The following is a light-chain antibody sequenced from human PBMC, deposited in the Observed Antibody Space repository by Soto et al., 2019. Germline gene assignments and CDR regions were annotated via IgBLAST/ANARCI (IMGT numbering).Light chain of an antibody. Sequence: QSVLTQPPSVSGAPGQRVTISCTGSSSNIGAGYDVHWYQQLPGTAPKLLIYGNNNRPSGVPDRFSGSKSGTSASLAITGRQAEEEADYYCQSYDSSLRGVFGGGTKLTVL. CDR1: SSNIGAGYD. J-gene: IGLJ3*02. V-gene: IGLV1-40*01. CDR2: GNN. CDR3: QSYDSSLRGV.